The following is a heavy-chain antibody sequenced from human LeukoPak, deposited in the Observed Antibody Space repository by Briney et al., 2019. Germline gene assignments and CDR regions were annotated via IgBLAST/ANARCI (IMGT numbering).Heavy chain of an antibody. CDR1: GASISTYY. J-gene: IGHJ4*02. V-gene: IGHV4-59*01. Sequence: KPSETLSLTCTVSGASISTYYWSWIRQPPGKGLEWIGYIYYSGSTNYNPSLKSRVTISVDTSTNQFSLKLSSVTAADTAVYYCARRYSYGYVDYWGQGTLVTVSS. CDR2: IYYSGST. D-gene: IGHD5-18*01. CDR3: ARRYSYGYVDY.